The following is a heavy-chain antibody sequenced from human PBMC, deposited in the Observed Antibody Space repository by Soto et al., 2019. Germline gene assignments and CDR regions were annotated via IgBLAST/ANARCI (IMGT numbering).Heavy chain of an antibody. CDR3: ARGDKLSLYPQLDY. J-gene: IGHJ4*02. Sequence: QVQLVQSGAEVKKPEASVKVSCKASGYTFTGNYMHWVRQAPGQGFEWMGWINVNSGGTKYAQKFQGWVTMTRDTSISTAYMELSRLRSDDTAVYYCARGDKLSLYPQLDYWGQGTLVTVSS. CDR1: GYTFTGNY. CDR2: INVNSGGT. V-gene: IGHV1-2*04. D-gene: IGHD3-16*02.